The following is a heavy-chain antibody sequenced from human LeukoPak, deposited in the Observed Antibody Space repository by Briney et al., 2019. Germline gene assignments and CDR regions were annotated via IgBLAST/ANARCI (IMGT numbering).Heavy chain of an antibody. V-gene: IGHV3-30-3*01. Sequence: PGGSLRLSCAASGFTFSSYAMHWVRQAPGKGLEWVAVISYDGSNKYYADSVKGRFTISRDNSKNTLYLQMNSLRAEDTAVYYCARYSSSVPYNWFDPWGQGTLVTVSS. J-gene: IGHJ5*02. CDR1: GFTFSSYA. CDR3: ARYSSSVPYNWFDP. D-gene: IGHD6-6*01. CDR2: ISYDGSNK.